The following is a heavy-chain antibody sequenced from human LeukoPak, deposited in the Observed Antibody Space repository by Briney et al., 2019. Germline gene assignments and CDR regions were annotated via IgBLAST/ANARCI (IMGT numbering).Heavy chain of an antibody. J-gene: IGHJ6*02. CDR3: ARGLARYGMDV. V-gene: IGHV4-34*01. CDR1: GGSFSGYY. Sequence: PSETLSLTCAVYGGSFSGYYWSWIRQPPGKGLEWIGGINHSGSTNYNPSLKSRVTISVDTSKNQFSLKLSSVTAADTAVYYCARGLARYGMDVWGQGTTVTVSS. CDR2: INHSGST.